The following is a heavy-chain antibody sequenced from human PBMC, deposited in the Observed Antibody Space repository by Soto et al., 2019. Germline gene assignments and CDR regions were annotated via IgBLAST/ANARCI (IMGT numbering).Heavy chain of an antibody. D-gene: IGHD7-27*01. Sequence: QMQLVQSGPEVKKPGTSVKVSCKASGFTFTSSAVQWVRQARGQRLEWIGWIVVGSGNTNYAQKFQERVTITRDMSTSTAYMELSSLRSDDTAVYYCAAVLGQSCDYVDYWGQGTLVTVSS. CDR1: GFTFTSSA. CDR2: IVVGSGNT. V-gene: IGHV1-58*01. CDR3: AAVLGQSCDYVDY. J-gene: IGHJ4*02.